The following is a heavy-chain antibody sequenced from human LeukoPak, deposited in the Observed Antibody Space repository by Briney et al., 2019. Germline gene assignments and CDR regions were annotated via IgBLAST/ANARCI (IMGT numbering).Heavy chain of an antibody. Sequence: GGSLRLSCAASGFTFNRHAMIWVRQAPGKGLEWVSAISGSGADTYYADSVKGRFTTFRDNSKNTVYLRKNSLRAEDTAIYYCAKDPWGSRGYFDYWGQGTLVTVSS. J-gene: IGHJ4*02. CDR1: GFTFNRHA. CDR3: AKDPWGSRGYFDY. CDR2: ISGSGADT. V-gene: IGHV3-23*01. D-gene: IGHD7-27*01.